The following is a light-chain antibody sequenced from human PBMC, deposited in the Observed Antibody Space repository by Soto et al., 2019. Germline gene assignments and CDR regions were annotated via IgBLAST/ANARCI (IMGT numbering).Light chain of an antibody. CDR3: QQYYKWPLT. CDR2: DAS. Sequence: EIVMTQSPATLSVSPGERATLSCRASQSVYSMLAWYQQKPGQAPRLLIYDASTRATGIPASFSGSGSGTEFTLTISSLQSQDFAVYYCQQYYKWPLTFGGGTMVEI. V-gene: IGKV3-15*01. J-gene: IGKJ4*01. CDR1: QSVYSM.